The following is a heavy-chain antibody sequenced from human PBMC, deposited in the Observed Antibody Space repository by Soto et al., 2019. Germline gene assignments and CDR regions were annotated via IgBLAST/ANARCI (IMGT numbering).Heavy chain of an antibody. CDR1: GVSISGTSYY. J-gene: IGHJ1*01. CDR3: ARHGSC. V-gene: IGHV4-39*01. CDR2: IYYSGET. Sequence: QLQLQESGPGLVKPSETLSRTCTVSGVSISGTSYYWGWIRQTPAKGLEWIGTIYYSGETFYNPSLKSRVTISIDTSKNHFSLNLTSVTAADTAIYYCARHGSCWGQGALVTVSS.